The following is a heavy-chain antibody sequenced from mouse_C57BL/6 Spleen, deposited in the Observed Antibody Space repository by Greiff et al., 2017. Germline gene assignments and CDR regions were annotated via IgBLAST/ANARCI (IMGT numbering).Heavy chain of an antibody. CDR1: GYTFTSYW. V-gene: IGHV1-55*01. CDR2: IYPGSGST. J-gene: IGHJ3*01. Sequence: VKLMESGAELVKPGASVKMSCKASGYTFTSYWITWVKQRPGQGLEWIGDIYPGSGSTNYNEKFKSKATLTVDTSSSTAYMQLSSLTSEDSAVYYCASSDYSFAYWGQGTLVTVSA. D-gene: IGHD1-1*01. CDR3: ASSDYSFAY.